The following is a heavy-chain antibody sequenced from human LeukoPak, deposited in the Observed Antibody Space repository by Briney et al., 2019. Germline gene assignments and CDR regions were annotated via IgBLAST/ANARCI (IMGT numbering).Heavy chain of an antibody. D-gene: IGHD3-3*01. CDR2: ISGTGGTT. CDR1: GFTFSSYA. Sequence: GGSLRFSCAASGFTFSSYAVSWVRQAPGKGLEWVSAISGTGGTTYYADSVKGRFTISRDNSKNTLYLQMNSLRTEDTAVYYCAKLSYDFWSAYSDWGQGTLVTVSS. V-gene: IGHV3-23*01. CDR3: AKLSYDFWSAYSD. J-gene: IGHJ4*02.